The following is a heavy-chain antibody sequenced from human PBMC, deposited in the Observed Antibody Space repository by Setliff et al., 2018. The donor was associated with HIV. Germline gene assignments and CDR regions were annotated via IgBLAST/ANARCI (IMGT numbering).Heavy chain of an antibody. CDR1: GFTFNNYW. V-gene: IGHV3-74*01. J-gene: IGHJ4*02. D-gene: IGHD5-12*01. CDR3: ARGALVATIDYFDY. CDR2: TNNDGSYK. Sequence: GESLKISCAASGFTFNNYWMHWVRQVPGKGLVWVSRTNNDGSYKYYADSVKGRFTISRDNSKNTLSLQMNSLRSEDTAVYYCARGALVATIDYFDYWGQGTLVTVSS.